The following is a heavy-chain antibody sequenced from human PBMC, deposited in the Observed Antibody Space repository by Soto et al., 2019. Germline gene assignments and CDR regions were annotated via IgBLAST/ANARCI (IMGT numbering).Heavy chain of an antibody. CDR2: IYTSGST. V-gene: IGHV4-4*07. Sequence: SETLSLTCTVSGGSISSYYWSWIRQPAGKGLEWIGRIYTSGSTNYNPSLKSRVTMSVDTSKNQFSLKLSSVTAADTAVYYCAREDSYGYYYYYGMDVWGQGTTVTVSS. J-gene: IGHJ6*02. D-gene: IGHD5-18*01. CDR3: AREDSYGYYYYYGMDV. CDR1: GGSISSYY.